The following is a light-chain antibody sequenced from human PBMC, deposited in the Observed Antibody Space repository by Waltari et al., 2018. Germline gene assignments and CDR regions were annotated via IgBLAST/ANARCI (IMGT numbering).Light chain of an antibody. CDR1: DIENKV. V-gene: IGLV3-21*03. Sequence: SYVLTQPPSLSVAPGRTATFTCGGDDIENKVVNWYQERPGQAPVLVLYDHIARPSGIPDRFSGSNARNTATLTITSVEVGDEADYYCQLWESAGGHPVFGGGTTLTVL. CDR3: QLWESAGGHPV. J-gene: IGLJ2*01. CDR2: DHI.